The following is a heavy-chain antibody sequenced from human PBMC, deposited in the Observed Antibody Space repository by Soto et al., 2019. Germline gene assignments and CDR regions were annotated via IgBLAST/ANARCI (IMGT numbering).Heavy chain of an antibody. CDR2: ISYDGSNK. Sequence: QVQLVESGGGVVQPGRSLRLSCAASGFTFSSYAMHWVRQAPGKGLEWVAVISYDGSNKYYADSVKGRFTISRDNSKNTXXLQMNSLRAEDPAVYYCARERTGCSGGSCYYYFDYWGQGTLVTVSS. CDR3: ARERTGCSGGSCYYYFDY. V-gene: IGHV3-30-3*01. D-gene: IGHD2-15*01. J-gene: IGHJ4*02. CDR1: GFTFSSYA.